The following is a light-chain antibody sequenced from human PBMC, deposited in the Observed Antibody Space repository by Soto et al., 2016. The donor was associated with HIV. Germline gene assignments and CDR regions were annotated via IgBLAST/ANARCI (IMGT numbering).Light chain of an antibody. J-gene: IGKJ5*01. V-gene: IGKV1-5*03. Sequence: DIQMTQSPSTLSASVGDRVTITCRASQSVSTWLAWYQQRPGKAPKLLIYKASSLESGVPSRFSGSGSGTDFTLKISTVEADDIGMYYCMQALQIPLTFGQGTRLEIK. CDR2: KAS. CDR1: QSVSTW. CDR3: MQALQIPLT.